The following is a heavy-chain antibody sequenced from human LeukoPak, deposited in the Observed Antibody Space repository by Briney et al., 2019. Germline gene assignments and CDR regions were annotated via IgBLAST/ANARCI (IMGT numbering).Heavy chain of an antibody. D-gene: IGHD3-10*01. CDR1: GASISSGTYS. CDR3: ARGDGSGSGRWFDP. CDR2: IYHTGST. Sequence: SETLSLTCTVSGASISSGTYSWSWIRQPPGEGLEWIGYIYHTGSTYYNPSLKGRVTISVDRSKNQFSLNLNFVTAADTALYYRARGDGSGSGRWFDPWGQGTLITVSS. V-gene: IGHV4-30-2*01. J-gene: IGHJ5*02.